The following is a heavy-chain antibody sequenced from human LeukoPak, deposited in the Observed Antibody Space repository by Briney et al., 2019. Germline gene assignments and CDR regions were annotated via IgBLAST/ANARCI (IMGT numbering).Heavy chain of an antibody. D-gene: IGHD6-13*01. CDR2: IYYSGST. CDR1: GGSISNYY. Sequence: SETLSLTCTVSGGSISNYYWSWIWQPPGKGPEWIGYIYYSGSTNYNPSLESRVTIAVDTSKNQFSLRLSSVTAADTALYYCARLVIAAAGVYFDYWGQGTLVTVSS. J-gene: IGHJ4*02. CDR3: ARLVIAAAGVYFDY. V-gene: IGHV4-59*08.